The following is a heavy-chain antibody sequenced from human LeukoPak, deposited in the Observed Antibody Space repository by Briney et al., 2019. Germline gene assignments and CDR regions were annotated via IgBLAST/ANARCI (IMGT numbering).Heavy chain of an antibody. Sequence: SETLSLTCAVSDDSIRSSAYYWGWIRQPPGKGLEWIGSIYYSGSTYYNPSLKSRVTISIDRSKNQFSLKLSSVTAADTAVYYCARQSIAAAGTFDYWGQGTLVTVSS. CDR1: DDSIRSSAYY. CDR2: IYYSGST. J-gene: IGHJ4*02. V-gene: IGHV4-39*01. D-gene: IGHD6-13*01. CDR3: ARQSIAAAGTFDY.